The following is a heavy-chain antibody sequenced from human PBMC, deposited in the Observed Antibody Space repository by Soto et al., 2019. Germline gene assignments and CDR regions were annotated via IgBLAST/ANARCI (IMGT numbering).Heavy chain of an antibody. V-gene: IGHV3-33*08. CDR1: GFIFMNYG. CDR2: ISYDGRNE. J-gene: IGHJ3*01. D-gene: IGHD1-1*01. Sequence: GGSLRLSCAGSGFIFMNYGMHWVRQAPGKGLEWVAVISYDGRNEYFADSVKGRFTLSRDDSKNTLYLQMNSLKIEDTGVYYCTHTRGWPTSAFDLWGQGTMVTVSS. CDR3: THTRGWPTSAFDL.